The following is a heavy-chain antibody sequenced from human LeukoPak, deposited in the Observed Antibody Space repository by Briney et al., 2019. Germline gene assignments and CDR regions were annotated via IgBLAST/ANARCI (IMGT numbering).Heavy chain of an antibody. CDR1: GGSFSGYY. V-gene: IGHV4-34*01. J-gene: IGHJ4*02. D-gene: IGHD3-3*01. CDR3: ARTPSGEWLSFD. CDR2: INHSGTT. Sequence: SETLSLTCAVYGGSFSGYYWSWIRQPPGKGLEWIGEINHSGTTNYNPSLKSRVTISVDTSKNQFSLKLSSVTAADTAVYYCARTPSGEWLSFDWGQGTLVTVSS.